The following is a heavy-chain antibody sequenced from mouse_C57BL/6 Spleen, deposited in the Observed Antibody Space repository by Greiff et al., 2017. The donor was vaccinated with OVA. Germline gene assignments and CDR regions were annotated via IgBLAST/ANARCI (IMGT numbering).Heavy chain of an antibody. D-gene: IGHD3-2*02. J-gene: IGHJ3*01. V-gene: IGHV14-1*01. CDR3: TLQTAQATSFAY. CDR1: GFNIKDYY. CDR2: IDPEDGDT. Sequence: VHVKQSGAELVRPGASVKLSCTASGFNIKDYYMHWVKQRPEQGLEWIGRIDPEDGDTEYAPKFQGKATMTADTSSNTAYLQLSSLTSEDTAVYYCTLQTAQATSFAYWGQGTLVTVSA.